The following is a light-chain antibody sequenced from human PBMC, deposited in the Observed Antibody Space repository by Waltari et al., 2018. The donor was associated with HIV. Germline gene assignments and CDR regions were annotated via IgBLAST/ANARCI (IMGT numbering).Light chain of an antibody. CDR3: QQYSDWPPFT. J-gene: IGKJ4*01. V-gene: IGKV3-15*01. CDR2: AAS. CDR1: QSVRSG. Sequence: EIVMTQSPATLSVSPGERATLSCRASQSVRSGLAWYQQKPGQPPRLLIYAASTRATGIPARFRGSGSGTEFTLTISSLQSEDFAVYYCQQYSDWPPFTFGGGTKVEIK.